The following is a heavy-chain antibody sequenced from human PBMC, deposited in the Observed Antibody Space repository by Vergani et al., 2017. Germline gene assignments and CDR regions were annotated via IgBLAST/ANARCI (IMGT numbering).Heavy chain of an antibody. CDR3: TRLGGTTRGDY. D-gene: IGHD1-7*01. J-gene: IGHJ4*02. CDR1: GFTFSGSA. V-gene: IGHV3-73*02. Sequence: EVQLVESGGGLVQPGGSLKLSCAASGFTFSGSAMHWVRQASGKGLEWVGRIRSKANSYATAYAASVKGRFTNARDDSKNTAYLQMNSLKTEDTAVYYCTRLGGTTRGDYWGQGTLVTVSS. CDR2: IRSKANSYAT.